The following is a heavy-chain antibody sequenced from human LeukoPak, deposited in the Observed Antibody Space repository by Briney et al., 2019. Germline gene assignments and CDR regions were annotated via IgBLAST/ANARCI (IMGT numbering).Heavy chain of an antibody. Sequence: GGSPRLSCAASGFTFSSYAMTWVRQAPGKGLEWVSGISSSGGSTYYADSVRGRFTISRDNSKNTLYLQLNSLRAEDTAVYYCASGMGGSYYLNYWGQGTLVTVSS. CDR1: GFTFSSYA. D-gene: IGHD1-26*01. J-gene: IGHJ4*02. CDR2: ISSSGGST. CDR3: ASGMGGSYYLNY. V-gene: IGHV3-23*01.